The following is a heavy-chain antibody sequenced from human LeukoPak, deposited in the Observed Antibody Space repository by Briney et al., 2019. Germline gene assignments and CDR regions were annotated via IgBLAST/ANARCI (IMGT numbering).Heavy chain of an antibody. CDR2: INPSGGST. J-gene: IGHJ4*02. Sequence: ASVKVSCKASGYTFTSYYMHWVRQAPGQGLEWMGIINPSGGSTSYAQKFQGRVTMTRDTSTSTVYMELSSLRSEDTAVYYCARDQVTRIAAAVTGDYWGQGTLVTVSS. V-gene: IGHV1-46*01. D-gene: IGHD6-13*01. CDR1: GYTFTSYY. CDR3: ARDQVTRIAAAVTGDY.